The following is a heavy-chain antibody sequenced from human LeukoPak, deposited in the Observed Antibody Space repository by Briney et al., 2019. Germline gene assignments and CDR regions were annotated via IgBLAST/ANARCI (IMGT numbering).Heavy chain of an antibody. D-gene: IGHD2-2*01. CDR1: GFSFSSYA. CDR3: VKVRGSSWDPFDY. J-gene: IGHJ4*02. CDR2: IRGSGGST. V-gene: IGHV3-23*01. Sequence: PGGSLRLSCAASGFSFSSYAMSWVRQAPGKGLEWVSGIRGSGGSTYYADSVKGRFTISRDNSKNTLYLQMNSLRAEDTALYYCVKVRGSSWDPFDYWGQGTLVTVSS.